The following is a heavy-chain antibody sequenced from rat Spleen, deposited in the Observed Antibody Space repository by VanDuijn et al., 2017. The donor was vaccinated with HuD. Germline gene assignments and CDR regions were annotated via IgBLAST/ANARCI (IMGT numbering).Heavy chain of an antibody. CDR2: ISTGGGGT. CDR3: ATYGGFIDY. CDR1: GFTFSDYY. Sequence: EVQVEESGGGLVQPGRSMKLSCAASGFTFSDYYMAWVRQAPKKGLEWVAYISTGGGGTYYRDSVKGRFTISRDNAKSTLYLQMDSLRSEDTATYYCATYGGFIDYWGQGVVVTVSS. J-gene: IGHJ2*01. D-gene: IGHD1-11*01. V-gene: IGHV5-25*01.